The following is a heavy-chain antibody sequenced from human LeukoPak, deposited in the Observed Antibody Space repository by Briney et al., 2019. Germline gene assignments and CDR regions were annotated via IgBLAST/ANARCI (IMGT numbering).Heavy chain of an antibody. V-gene: IGHV1-2*02. CDR2: INPNSGGT. Sequence: ASVKVSCKASGYTFTGYHMHWVRQAPGQGLEWMGWINPNSGGTNYAQKFQGRVTMTRDTSISTAYMELSRLRSDDTAVYYCARARYCSGGSCYSDYWGQGTLVTVSS. J-gene: IGHJ4*02. CDR3: ARARYCSGGSCYSDY. CDR1: GYTFTGYH. D-gene: IGHD2-15*01.